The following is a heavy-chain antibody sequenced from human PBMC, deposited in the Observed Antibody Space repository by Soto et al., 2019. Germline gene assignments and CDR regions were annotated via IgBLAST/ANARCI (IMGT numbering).Heavy chain of an antibody. V-gene: IGHV1-69*08. CDR2: IIPILGIA. Sequence: QVQLVQSGAEVKKPGSSVKVSCKASGGTFSSYTISWVRQAPGQGLEWMGRIIPILGIANYAQKFQGRVTITADKSTSTAYMELSSLRSEDTAVYYCARDYGDYVHAFEIWGQGTMVTVSS. D-gene: IGHD4-17*01. J-gene: IGHJ3*02. CDR3: ARDYGDYVHAFEI. CDR1: GGTFSSYT.